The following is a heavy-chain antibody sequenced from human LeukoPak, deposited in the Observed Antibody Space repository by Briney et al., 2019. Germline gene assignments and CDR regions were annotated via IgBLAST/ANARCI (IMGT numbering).Heavy chain of an antibody. V-gene: IGHV4-39*02. CDR3: VSNSSSSPWFDP. CDR1: GGSISSYTHY. D-gene: IGHD6-6*01. Sequence: KPSETLSLTCTVSGGSISSYTHYWGWVRQPPGKGLEWIATVYYTGSTYYNPSLKSRVTISIDTSRNHFSLKLTSVIAADTAMYYCVSNSSSSPWFDPWGQGTLVTVSS. CDR2: VYYTGST. J-gene: IGHJ5*02.